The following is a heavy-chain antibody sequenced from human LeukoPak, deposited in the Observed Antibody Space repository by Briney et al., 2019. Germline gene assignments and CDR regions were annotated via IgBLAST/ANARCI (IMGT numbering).Heavy chain of an antibody. D-gene: IGHD6-13*01. J-gene: IGHJ3*02. V-gene: IGHV4-59*01. Sequence: SETLSLTCTVSGGSISSYYWSWIRQPPGKGLEWIGYIYYSGSTNYNPSLESRVTISVDTSKNQFSLKLSSVTAADTAVYYCARSRYSSSWFSAFDIWGQGTMVTVSS. CDR2: IYYSGST. CDR3: ARSRYSSSWFSAFDI. CDR1: GGSISSYY.